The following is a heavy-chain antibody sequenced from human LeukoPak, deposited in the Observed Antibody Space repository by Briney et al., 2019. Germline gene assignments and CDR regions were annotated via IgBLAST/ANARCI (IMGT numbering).Heavy chain of an antibody. CDR1: GGSISSSNW. Sequence: SETLSLTCAVSGGSISSSNWWSWVRQPPGKGLEYIGQIYHTGNTNYNPSLKSRVTISVDTSKNQFSLKLSSVTAAETAVYYCARSPRLGRYGYEPWELPVSYFDYWGQGTLVTVSS. CDR2: IYHTGNT. D-gene: IGHD1-26*01. J-gene: IGHJ4*02. CDR3: ARSPRLGRYGYEPWELPVSYFDY. V-gene: IGHV4-4*02.